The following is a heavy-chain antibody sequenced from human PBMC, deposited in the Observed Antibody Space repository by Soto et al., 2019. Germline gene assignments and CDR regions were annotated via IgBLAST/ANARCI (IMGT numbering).Heavy chain of an antibody. Sequence: VAEGNISSRNWWRCIKKTPGKGLEWIGEIYHSGSTNYNPSLKSRVTISVDTSKNQFSLKLSSVTAADTAVYYCSVRSQLGYYSYSDVRGNGTTVTVSS. D-gene: IGHD6-13*01. CDR1: EGNISSRNW. V-gene: IGHV4-4*02. J-gene: IGHJ6*03. CDR2: IYHSGST. CDR3: SVRSQLGYYSYSDV.